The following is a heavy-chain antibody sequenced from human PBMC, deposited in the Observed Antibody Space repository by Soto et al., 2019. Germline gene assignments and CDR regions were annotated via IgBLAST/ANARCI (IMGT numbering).Heavy chain of an antibody. V-gene: IGHV3-11*06. D-gene: IGHD3-3*01. CDR2: ISSSSSYT. CDR3: ARENDYDFWSGYYGSGGYYYGMDV. Sequence: GSLRLSCAASGFTFSDYYMSWIRQAPGKGLAWVSYISSSSSYTNYADSVKGRFTISRDNAKNSLYLQMNSLRAEDTAVYYCARENDYDFWSGYYGSGGYYYGMDVWGQGTTVTVSS. J-gene: IGHJ6*02. CDR1: GFTFSDYY.